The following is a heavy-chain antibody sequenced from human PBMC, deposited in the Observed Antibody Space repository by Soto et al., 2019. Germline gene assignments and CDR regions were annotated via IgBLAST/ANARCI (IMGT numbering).Heavy chain of an antibody. J-gene: IGHJ6*03. CDR2: INPNGSAT. CDR1: GDSFNDYY. CDR3: ARESGGATATLDYYYFYMDV. Sequence: GASVKVSCKTSGDSFNDYYIHWVRQAPGQGLEWIGWINPNGSATKYAQKFHGRVTVTRDTSIRTVYMELSSLRSDDTAVYYCARESGGATATLDYYYFYMDVWGKGTTVTVSS. V-gene: IGHV1-2*02. D-gene: IGHD5-12*01.